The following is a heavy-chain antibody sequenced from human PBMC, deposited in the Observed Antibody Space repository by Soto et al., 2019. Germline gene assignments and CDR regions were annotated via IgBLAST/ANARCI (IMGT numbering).Heavy chain of an antibody. J-gene: IGHJ6*02. CDR2: ISSSSSTI. D-gene: IGHD4-17*01. CDR3: AREGCDNGDCRSSVGLAA. V-gene: IGHV3-48*02. CDR1: GFTFSSYS. Sequence: GGSLRISCAASGFTFSSYSMNWVRQAPGKGLEWVSYISSSSSTIYYADSVKGRFTISRDNAKKSLYLQMNSLRDEDTAVYYSAREGCDNGDCRSSVGLAAWGQRNTVTV.